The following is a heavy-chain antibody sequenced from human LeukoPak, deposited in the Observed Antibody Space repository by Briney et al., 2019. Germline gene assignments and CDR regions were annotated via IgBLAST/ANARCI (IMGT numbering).Heavy chain of an antibody. CDR2: IGTAGDT. CDR1: GFTFSSHD. CDR3: ARGGPGYYLDY. V-gene: IGHV3-13*01. J-gene: IGHJ4*02. Sequence: GGSLRLSCAASGFTFSSHDMHWVRQATGKGLEWVSTIGTAGDTYYPGSVKGRFTISRENAKNSLYLQMNILKAGDMAVYYCARGGPGYYLDYWGQGTLVTVSP.